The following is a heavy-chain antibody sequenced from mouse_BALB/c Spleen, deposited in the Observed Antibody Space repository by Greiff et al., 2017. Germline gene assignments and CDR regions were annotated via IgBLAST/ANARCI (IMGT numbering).Heavy chain of an antibody. CDR1: GFTFSSYA. J-gene: IGHJ4*01. Sequence: EVKLVESGGGLVQPGGSRKLSCAASGFTFSSYAMSWVRQTPEKRLEWVATISSGGSYTYYPDSVKGRFTISRDNAKNTLYLQMSSLRSEDTAMYYCARHENYGSSFYAMDYWGQGTSVTVSS. CDR3: ARHENYGSSFYAMDY. CDR2: ISSGGSYT. D-gene: IGHD1-1*01. V-gene: IGHV5-9-3*01.